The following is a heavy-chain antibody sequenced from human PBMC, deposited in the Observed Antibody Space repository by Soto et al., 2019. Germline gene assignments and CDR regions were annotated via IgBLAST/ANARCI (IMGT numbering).Heavy chain of an antibody. CDR2: ISGSGGST. CDR3: AKAPSDTYYDFWSGYYQNNWFDP. J-gene: IGHJ5*02. CDR1: GFTFSSYA. Sequence: GGSLRLSCAASGFTFSSYAMSWVRQAPGKGLEWVSAISGSGGSTYYADSVKGRFTISRDNSKNTLYLQMNSLRAEDTAVYYCAKAPSDTYYDFWSGYYQNNWFDPWGQGTLVTSPQ. D-gene: IGHD3-3*01. V-gene: IGHV3-23*01.